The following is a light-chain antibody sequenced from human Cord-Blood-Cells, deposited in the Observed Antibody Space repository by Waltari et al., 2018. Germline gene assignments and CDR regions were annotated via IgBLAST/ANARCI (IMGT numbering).Light chain of an antibody. CDR3: SSYAGSNNFVV. V-gene: IGLV2-8*01. Sequence: QSALTQPPSASGSPGPSVTIPCPGTSRDVGGFNSFSRYQQHPGKAPKLMIYEVSKRPSGVPDRFSGSKSGNTASLTVSGLQAEDEADYYCSSYAGSNNFVVFGGGTKLTVL. J-gene: IGLJ2*01. CDR1: SRDVGGFNS. CDR2: EVS.